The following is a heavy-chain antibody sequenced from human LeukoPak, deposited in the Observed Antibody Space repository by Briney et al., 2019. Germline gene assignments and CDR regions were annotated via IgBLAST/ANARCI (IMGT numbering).Heavy chain of an antibody. J-gene: IGHJ4*02. CDR1: GYTFTSYY. D-gene: IGHD1-26*01. CDR2: ISAYNGNT. CDR3: ARDGLFWVGATKGIDY. V-gene: IGHV1-18*04. Sequence: GASVKVSCKASGYTFTSYYMHWVRQAPGQGLEWMGWISAYNGNTNYAQKLQGRVTMTTDTSTSTAYMELRSLRSDDTAVYYCARDGLFWVGATKGIDYWGQGTLVTVSS.